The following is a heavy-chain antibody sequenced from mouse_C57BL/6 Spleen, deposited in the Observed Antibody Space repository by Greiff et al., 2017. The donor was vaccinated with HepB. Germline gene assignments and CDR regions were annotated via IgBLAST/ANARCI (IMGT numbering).Heavy chain of an antibody. CDR3: ARPTAGYAMDY. D-gene: IGHD1-2*01. J-gene: IGHJ4*01. CDR1: GFSLTSYG. Sequence: VQLQESGPGLVQPSQSLSITCTVSGFSLTSYGVHWVRQSPGKGLEWLGVIWSGGSTDYNAAFISRLSISKDNSKSQVFFKMNSLQADDTAIYYCARPTAGYAMDYWGQGTSVTVSS. CDR2: IWSGGST. V-gene: IGHV2-2*01.